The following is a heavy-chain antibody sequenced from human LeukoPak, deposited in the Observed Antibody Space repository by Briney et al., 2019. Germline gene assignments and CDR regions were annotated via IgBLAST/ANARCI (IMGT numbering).Heavy chain of an antibody. D-gene: IGHD1-26*01. CDR3: ARGLSGNYQYYLDY. J-gene: IGHJ4*02. Sequence: ETLSLTCSVSGVFITDHNWSWLRKSPGKGLEWIGCINYSGGTYTNSSLRSRLTLSLDTSKNQCSLRLTSVTAADTAVYFCARGLSGNYQYYLDYWGQGTQVTVST. CDR1: GVFITDHN. V-gene: IGHV4-59*11. CDR2: INYSGGT.